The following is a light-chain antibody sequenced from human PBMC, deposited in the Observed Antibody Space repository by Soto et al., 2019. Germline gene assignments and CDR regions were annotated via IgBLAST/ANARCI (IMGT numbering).Light chain of an antibody. V-gene: IGLV3-1*01. CDR1: KLGDKY. Sequence: SYELTQPPSVSVSPGQTASITCSGDKLGDKYACWYQQKPGQSPVLVIYQDSKRPSGIPERFSGSNSGNTATLTISGTQAMDEADYYCQAWDRGTRVVFGGGTKLTVL. J-gene: IGLJ2*01. CDR2: QDS. CDR3: QAWDRGTRVV.